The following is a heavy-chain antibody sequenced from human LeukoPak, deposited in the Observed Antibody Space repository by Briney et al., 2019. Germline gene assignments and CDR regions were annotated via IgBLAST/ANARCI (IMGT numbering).Heavy chain of an antibody. Sequence: SVQVSHKPCGGTFSSYAISWLRQPPPQGREWMGRMSRILGIANYVQKFQGRVTITADESTSTAYMGVSSLRSEDTGVYYCARTGDGYKDFDYWGQGTLVTVSS. V-gene: IGHV1-69*04. CDR2: MSRILGIA. CDR1: GGTFSSYA. CDR3: ARTGDGYKDFDY. J-gene: IGHJ4*02. D-gene: IGHD5-24*01.